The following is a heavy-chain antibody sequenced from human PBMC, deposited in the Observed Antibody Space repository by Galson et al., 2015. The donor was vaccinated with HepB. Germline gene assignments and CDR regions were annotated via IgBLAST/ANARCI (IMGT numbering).Heavy chain of an antibody. D-gene: IGHD2-21*01. J-gene: IGHJ4*02. CDR1: GFSFSNYW. CDR2: VKQDGDER. CDR3: ARNGYYSLDY. Sequence: SLRLSCAASGFSFSNYWMTWVRQSSQRGLEWVANVKQDGDERYYVDSVKGRFTISRDNAKKSLYLEMNSLRAADTAVYYCARNGYYSLDYWGQGTLVTVSS. V-gene: IGHV3-7*03.